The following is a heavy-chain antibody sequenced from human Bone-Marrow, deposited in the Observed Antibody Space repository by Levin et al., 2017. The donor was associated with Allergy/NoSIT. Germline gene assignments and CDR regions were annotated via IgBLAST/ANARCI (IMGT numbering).Heavy chain of an antibody. Sequence: GGSLRLSCAASGFTFSRYWLHWVRQVPGKGLVWVSRINSDGSSITYADSVKGRLTISRDNAKNTLYLQLDSLRAEDTAVYYCAGDPDSSGYSTFDYWGQGILVTVSS. D-gene: IGHD3-22*01. CDR1: GFTFSRYW. CDR2: INSDGSSI. V-gene: IGHV3-74*01. CDR3: AGDPDSSGYSTFDY. J-gene: IGHJ4*02.